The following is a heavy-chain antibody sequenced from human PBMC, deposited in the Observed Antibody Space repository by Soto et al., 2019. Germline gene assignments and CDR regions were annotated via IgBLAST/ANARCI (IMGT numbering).Heavy chain of an antibody. J-gene: IGHJ6*04. Sequence: QVQLVQSGAEVKKPGASVKVSCKPSGYTFTSYYMHWVRLAPGQGLEWMGIINPDGGGTSYAQQFQGIVIMTRDTSSSTVSMEMSSLRSEVTAVYYCAVGGNYLSMDVWGEGTTVTVSS. CDR2: INPDGGGT. D-gene: IGHD4-4*01. CDR1: GYTFTSYY. CDR3: AVGGNYLSMDV. V-gene: IGHV1-46*01.